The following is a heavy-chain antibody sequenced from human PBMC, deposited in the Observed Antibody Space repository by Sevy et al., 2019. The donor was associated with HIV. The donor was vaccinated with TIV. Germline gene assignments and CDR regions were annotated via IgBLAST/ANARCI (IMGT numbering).Heavy chain of an antibody. Sequence: GGSLRLSCVASGFTFSSYAMSWVRQAKGKGLEWVSVISGGGGSIFYAHSVKGRFTISRDNSTNTVYLQMSNLRAEDTAVYYCAKEKRYCGGDCYAPPPRFDPWGQGTQVTVSS. CDR3: AKEKRYCGGDCYAPPPRFDP. CDR1: GFTFSSYA. D-gene: IGHD2-21*02. V-gene: IGHV3-23*01. J-gene: IGHJ5*02. CDR2: ISGGGGSI.